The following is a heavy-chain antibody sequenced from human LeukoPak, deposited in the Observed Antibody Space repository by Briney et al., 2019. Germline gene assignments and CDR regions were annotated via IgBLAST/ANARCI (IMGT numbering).Heavy chain of an antibody. D-gene: IGHD1-26*01. Sequence: PSETLSPVSSVSGGSISSYYWTWIRQPPGKGLEWIGYRYYSGSTTYNPSLKSRVTISVDTSKSQFSLKLISVTAADTAIYYCARVSGDFETDWGRGTVTTVSS. CDR1: GGSISSYY. J-gene: IGHJ1*01. CDR2: RYYSGST. V-gene: IGHV4-59*01. CDR3: ARVSGDFETD.